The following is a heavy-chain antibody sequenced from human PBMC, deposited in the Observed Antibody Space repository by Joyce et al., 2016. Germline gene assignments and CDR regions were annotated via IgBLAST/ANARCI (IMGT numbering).Heavy chain of an antibody. CDR2: IYSGGST. D-gene: IGHD2/OR15-2a*01. Sequence: EVQLVESGGGLIQPGGSLRLSCAASGFTVSGNYMSWVRQAPGKGLEWVSVIYSGGSTYYADSVKGRFTISRDNSKNTLDLQMNSLRAEDTAVYYCASQYQNRYYYYGMDVWGQGTTVTVSS. CDR1: GFTVSGNY. J-gene: IGHJ6*02. V-gene: IGHV3-53*01. CDR3: ASQYQNRYYYYGMDV.